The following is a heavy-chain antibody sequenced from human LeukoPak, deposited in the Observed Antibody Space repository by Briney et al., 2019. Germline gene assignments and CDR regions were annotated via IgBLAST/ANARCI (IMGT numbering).Heavy chain of an antibody. Sequence: SPSETLSLTCTVSGGSISSYYWSWIRQPPGKGLEWIGYIYYSGSTSYNPSLKSRVTISVDTSKNQFSLKLSSVTAADTAVYYCARLVGLGSRGLPRFDPWGQGTLVTVSS. J-gene: IGHJ5*02. V-gene: IGHV4-59*01. CDR1: GGSISSYY. D-gene: IGHD3-22*01. CDR2: IYYSGST. CDR3: ARLVGLGSRGLPRFDP.